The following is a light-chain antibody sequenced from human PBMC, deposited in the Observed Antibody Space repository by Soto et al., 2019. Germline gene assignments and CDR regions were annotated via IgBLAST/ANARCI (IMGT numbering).Light chain of an antibody. J-gene: IGKJ1*01. CDR2: GAS. Sequence: EIVMTQSPATLSVSPGEGATLSCRASQSVSSNLAWYQQKPGQAPRLLMYGASTRATGIPARFSGSGFGTEFTLHISSLQSEDFAVYYCKQYNIWPQWTFGQVTKVDIK. V-gene: IGKV3-15*01. CDR1: QSVSSN. CDR3: KQYNIWPQWT.